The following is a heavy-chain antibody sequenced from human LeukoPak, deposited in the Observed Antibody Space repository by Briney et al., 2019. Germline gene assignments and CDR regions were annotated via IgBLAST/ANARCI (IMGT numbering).Heavy chain of an antibody. CDR3: ATTDYSNYEAFDP. Sequence: ASVKVSCKXSGYTLTEISMHWVRQAPRKGLEWMGRFDPEDGETIYAQKFQGRVTMTEDTSTDTAYMELSSLRSEDTAVYYCATTDYSNYEAFDPWGQGTLVTVSS. J-gene: IGHJ5*02. CDR2: FDPEDGET. V-gene: IGHV1-24*01. CDR1: GYTLTEIS. D-gene: IGHD4-11*01.